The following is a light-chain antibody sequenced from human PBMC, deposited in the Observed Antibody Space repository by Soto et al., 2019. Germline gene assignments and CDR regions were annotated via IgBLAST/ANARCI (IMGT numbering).Light chain of an antibody. CDR1: QSISTW. J-gene: IGKJ1*01. Sequence: DIQMTQSPSTLSASVEDSVTITCRASQSISTWLVWYQQKPGKAPKLLIYDASSLESGVPARFSGSGSGTEFTLTISRLQPDDFASYYCQQYHLYWTFGQGTKVEIK. CDR2: DAS. CDR3: QQYHLYWT. V-gene: IGKV1-5*01.